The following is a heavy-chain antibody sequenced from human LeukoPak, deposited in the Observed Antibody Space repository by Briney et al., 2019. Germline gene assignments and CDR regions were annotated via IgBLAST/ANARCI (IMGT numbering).Heavy chain of an antibody. Sequence: SQTLSLTCAISGDSVSINSAAWNWIRQSPSRGLEWLGRTYQRSKWYNDYAVSVKCRITINPDISKNQFSLQLNSVTPEDTAVYYCARSPSPYSSGWYFDYWGQGTLVTVSS. CDR2: TYQRSKWYN. D-gene: IGHD6-19*01. V-gene: IGHV6-1*01. J-gene: IGHJ4*02. CDR3: ARSPSPYSSGWYFDY. CDR1: GDSVSINSAA.